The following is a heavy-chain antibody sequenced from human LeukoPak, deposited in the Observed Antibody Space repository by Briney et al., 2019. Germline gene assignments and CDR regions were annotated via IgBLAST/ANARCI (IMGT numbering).Heavy chain of an antibody. Sequence: SVKVSCKPSGGTFSSYAISWVRQAPGQGLEWMGRIIPIFGTANYAQKFQGRVTITADKSTSTAYMELSSLRSEDTAVYYCAREAGYYDSSGYLDFDYWGQGTLVTVSS. CDR2: IIPIFGTA. V-gene: IGHV1-69*06. D-gene: IGHD3-22*01. CDR1: GGTFSSYA. CDR3: AREAGYYDSSGYLDFDY. J-gene: IGHJ4*02.